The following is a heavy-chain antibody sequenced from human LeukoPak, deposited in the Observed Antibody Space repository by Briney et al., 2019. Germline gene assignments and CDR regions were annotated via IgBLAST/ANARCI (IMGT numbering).Heavy chain of an antibody. CDR3: ARDKDTAMASSPYYFDY. D-gene: IGHD5-18*01. V-gene: IGHV1-69*05. J-gene: IGHJ4*02. Sequence: ASVKVSCKASGGTFSSYAISWVRQAPGQGLEWMGGIIPIFGTANYAQKFQGRVTMTRDTSTSTVYMELSSLRSEDTAVYYCARDKDTAMASSPYYFDYWGQGTLVTVSS. CDR2: IIPIFGTA. CDR1: GGTFSSYA.